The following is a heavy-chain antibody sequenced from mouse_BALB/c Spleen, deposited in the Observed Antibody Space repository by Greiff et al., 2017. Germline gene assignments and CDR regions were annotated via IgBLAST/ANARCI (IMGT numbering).Heavy chain of an antibody. J-gene: IGHJ2*01. V-gene: IGHV14-4*02. Sequence: EVQLQQSGAELVRSGASVKLSCTASGFNIKDYYMHWVKQRPEQGLEWIGWIDPENGDTEYAPKFQGKATMTADTSSNTAYLQLSSLTSEDTAVYYCNYYGSTAGYFDDWGEGTTLTVSS. D-gene: IGHD1-1*01. CDR3: NYYGSTAGYFDD. CDR2: IDPENGDT. CDR1: GFNIKDYY.